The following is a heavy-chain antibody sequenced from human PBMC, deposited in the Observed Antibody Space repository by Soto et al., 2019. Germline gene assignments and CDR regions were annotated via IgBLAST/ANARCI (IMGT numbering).Heavy chain of an antibody. CDR2: IYYSGST. V-gene: IGHV4-59*12. CDR1: GGSTSSYY. CDR3: ARETVI. Sequence: SETLSLTCTVSGGSTSSYYWSWIRQPPGKGLEWIGYIYYSGSTNYNPSLKSRVTISVDTSKNQFSLKLSSVTAADTAVYYCARETVIWGQGTQVTVSS. J-gene: IGHJ4*02. D-gene: IGHD3-10*01.